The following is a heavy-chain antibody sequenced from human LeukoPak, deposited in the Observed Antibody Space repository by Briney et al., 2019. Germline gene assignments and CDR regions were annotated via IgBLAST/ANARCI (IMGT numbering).Heavy chain of an antibody. D-gene: IGHD3-22*01. CDR3: ASGYYDSSESYFDY. CDR2: IYYSGST. CDR1: GGSISSGGYY. J-gene: IGHJ4*02. Sequence: PSQTLSLTCTVSGGSISSGGYYWSWIRQHPGKGLEWIGYIYYSGSTYYNPSLKSRVTISVDTPKNQFSLKLSSVTAADTAVYYCASGYYDSSESYFDYWGQGTLVTVSS. V-gene: IGHV4-31*03.